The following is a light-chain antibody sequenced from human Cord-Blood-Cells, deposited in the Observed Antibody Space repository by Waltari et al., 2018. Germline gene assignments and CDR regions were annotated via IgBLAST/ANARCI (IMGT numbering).Light chain of an antibody. CDR1: QSVSSSY. CDR2: GAS. V-gene: IGKV3-20*01. J-gene: IGKJ2*01. CDR3: QQYGSSPPMYT. Sequence: EIVLTQSPGTLSLSPGDRATLSFRASQSVSSSYLAWYQQKPGQAPRLLIYGASSRATGIPDRFSGSGSGTDFTLTISRLEPEDFAVYYCQQYGSSPPMYTFGQGTKLEIK.